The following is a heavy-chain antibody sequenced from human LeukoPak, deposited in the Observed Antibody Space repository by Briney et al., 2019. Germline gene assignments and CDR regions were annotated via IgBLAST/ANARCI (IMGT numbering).Heavy chain of an antibody. CDR2: ISWNSGSI. CDR3: AKDGRPFDL. Sequence: GGSLRLSCAASGFTFDDYAMHWVRQAPGKGLEWVSGISWNSGSIGYADSVKGRFAISRDNAKNSLYLQMNSLRAEDMALYYCAKDGRPFDLWGRGTLVTVSS. CDR1: GFTFDDYA. V-gene: IGHV3-9*03. J-gene: IGHJ2*01.